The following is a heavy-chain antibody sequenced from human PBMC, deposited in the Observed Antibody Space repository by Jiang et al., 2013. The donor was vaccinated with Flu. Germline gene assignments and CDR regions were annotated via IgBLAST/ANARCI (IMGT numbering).Heavy chain of an antibody. CDR2: IIPMLDIS. D-gene: IGHD5-18*01. CDR1: EGTFSSSYT. V-gene: IGHV1-69*02. Sequence: GAEVKKPGSSVKVSCKASEGTFSSSYTVTWVRQAPGQGLEWMGRIIPMLDISNYAQRFQGRVTITADKSTSTVYMELSSLRSEDTAIYYCARGVGGYSYGYVLSWGQGTLVTVSS. CDR3: ARGVGGYSYGYVLS. J-gene: IGHJ5*02.